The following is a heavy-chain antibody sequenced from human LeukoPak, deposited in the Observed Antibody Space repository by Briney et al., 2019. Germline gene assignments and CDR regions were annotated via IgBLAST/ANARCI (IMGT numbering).Heavy chain of an antibody. CDR1: GYTFTGYY. J-gene: IGHJ4*02. CDR3: TRRHTSGWLFDY. Sequence: ASVKVSCKASGYTFTGYYLHWVRQAPGQGLEWLGWINPRSGVTKYSQKFQGRVTMTTDTSINTAYMGMKRLRSDDTAVYFCTRRHTSGWLFDYWGQGALVTVSS. CDR2: INPRSGVT. V-gene: IGHV1-2*02. D-gene: IGHD6-19*01.